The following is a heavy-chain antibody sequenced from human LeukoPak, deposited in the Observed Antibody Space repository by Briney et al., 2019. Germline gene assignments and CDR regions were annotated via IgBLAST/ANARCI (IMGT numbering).Heavy chain of an antibody. CDR2: ISSNGGST. J-gene: IGHJ5*02. CDR3: VKESLSGSYNWFDP. CDR1: GFTFSSYA. D-gene: IGHD1-26*01. V-gene: IGHV3-64D*06. Sequence: GGSLRLSCSASGFTFSSYAMHWVRQAPGKGLEHVSAISSNGGSTYYADSVKGRFTISRDNSKNTLYLQMSSLRAEDTAVYYCVKESLSGSYNWFDPWGQGTLVTVSS.